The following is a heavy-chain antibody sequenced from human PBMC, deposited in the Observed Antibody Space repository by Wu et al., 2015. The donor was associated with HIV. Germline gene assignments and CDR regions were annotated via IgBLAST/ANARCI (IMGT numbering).Heavy chain of an antibody. J-gene: IGHJ5*02. D-gene: IGHD5-12*01. Sequence: QVQLVQSGAEVKKPGASVKVSCKASGYTFTGYYIHWVRQAPGQGLEWMGWINPNTGGTNYAQKFQGRVTMTRDTSISTAYMELSRLRSHDMAVYYCAREVRYSAYDWQAGGMGWFDPVGPGNPGPPSPQ. V-gene: IGHV1-2*02. CDR2: INPNTGGT. CDR3: AREVRYSAYDWQAGGMGWFDP. CDR1: GYTFTGYY.